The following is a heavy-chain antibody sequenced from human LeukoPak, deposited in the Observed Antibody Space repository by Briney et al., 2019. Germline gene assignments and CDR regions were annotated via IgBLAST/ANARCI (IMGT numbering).Heavy chain of an antibody. D-gene: IGHD1-1*01. CDR3: ARGGLNALEAFDI. CDR2: INGDGNST. V-gene: IGHV3-74*01. Sequence: GGSLRLSCAASGFTVSSNYMSWVRQAPGKGLVWVSRINGDGNSTRYADSVKGRFTISRDNAKNTLYLQMNSLRAEDTAVYYCARGGLNALEAFDIWGQGTLVTVCS. J-gene: IGHJ3*02. CDR1: GFTVSSNY.